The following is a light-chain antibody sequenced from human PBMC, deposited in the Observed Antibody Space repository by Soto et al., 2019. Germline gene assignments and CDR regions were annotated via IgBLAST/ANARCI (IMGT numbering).Light chain of an antibody. V-gene: IGKV1-39*01. Sequence: DIQMTQSPSSLSASVGDRVTITFRASQSISSYLNWYQQKPGKAPKLLIYAASSLQSGVPSRFSGSGSGTDFTLTISSLQPEDFATYYCQQSYSTPGTFGGGTKVDI. CDR3: QQSYSTPGT. CDR2: AAS. J-gene: IGKJ4*01. CDR1: QSISSY.